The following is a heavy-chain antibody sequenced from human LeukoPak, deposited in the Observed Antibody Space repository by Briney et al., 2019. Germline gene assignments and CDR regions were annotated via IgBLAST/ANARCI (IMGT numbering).Heavy chain of an antibody. J-gene: IGHJ5*02. CDR2: IYYSGST. CDR1: GGSISSYY. V-gene: IGHV4-59*01. D-gene: IGHD1-1*01. CDR3: ARDTGTTSWFDP. Sequence: SETLSLTCTVSGGSISSYYWSWIRQPPGKGLEWIGYIYYSGSTNYNPSLKSRVTISVDTSKSQFSLKLSSVTAADTAVYYCARDTGTTSWFDPWGQGTLVTVSS.